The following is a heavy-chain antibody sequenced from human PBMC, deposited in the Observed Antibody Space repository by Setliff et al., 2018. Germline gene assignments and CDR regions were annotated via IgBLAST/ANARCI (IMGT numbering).Heavy chain of an antibody. D-gene: IGHD2-2*01. CDR3: ARVLFHCSSTSCYLDAFDI. Sequence: ASVKVSCKASGYTFTSYGISWVRQAPGQGLEWMGWISAYNGNTNYAQKLQGRVTMTKYKSTSTAYMELRSLRSDDTAVYYCARVLFHCSSTSCYLDAFDIWGQGTMVTVSS. J-gene: IGHJ3*02. CDR2: ISAYNGNT. V-gene: IGHV1-18*01. CDR1: GYTFTSYG.